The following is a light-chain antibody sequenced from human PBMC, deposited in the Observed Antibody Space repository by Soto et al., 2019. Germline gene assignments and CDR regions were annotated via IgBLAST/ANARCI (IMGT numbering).Light chain of an antibody. J-gene: IGLJ3*02. CDR3: TSYTLSDIGV. CDR1: SSDVGGYDF. CDR2: DVS. Sequence: QSVLTQPASVSGSPGQSITISCTGTSSDVGGYDFVSWYQQRPGKAPKLIIYDVSNRPSGVSNRFSGSKSGNTASLTISGLQAEDEADYYCTSYTLSDIGVFGGGTKLTVL. V-gene: IGLV2-14*01.